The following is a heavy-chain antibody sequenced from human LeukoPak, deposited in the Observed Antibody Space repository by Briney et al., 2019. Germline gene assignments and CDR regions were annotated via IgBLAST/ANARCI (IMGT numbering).Heavy chain of an antibody. CDR2: IYSGGST. V-gene: IGHV3-66*01. J-gene: IGHJ4*02. D-gene: IGHD5-12*01. CDR3: ARGQDARIVATILDY. Sequence: PGGSLRLSCAASGFTISSNYMSWVRQAPGKGLEWASVIYSGGSTYYADSVKGRFTISRDNSKNTLYLQTNSLRAEDTAVYYCARGQDARIVATILDYWGQGTLVTVSS. CDR1: GFTISSNY.